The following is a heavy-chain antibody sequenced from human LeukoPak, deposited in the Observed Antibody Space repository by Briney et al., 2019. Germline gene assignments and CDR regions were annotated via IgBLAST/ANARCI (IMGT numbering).Heavy chain of an antibody. CDR1: GFTFSSYW. Sequence: PGGSLRLSCAASGFTFSSYWMSWVRQAPGKGLEWVANIKQDGSEKYYVDSVKGRFTISRDNAKNTLYLQMNSLRAEDTAVYYCARDEDYDFWSGYYGYWGQGTLVTVSS. CDR3: ARDEDYDFWSGYYGY. CDR2: IKQDGSEK. V-gene: IGHV3-7*01. J-gene: IGHJ4*02. D-gene: IGHD3-3*01.